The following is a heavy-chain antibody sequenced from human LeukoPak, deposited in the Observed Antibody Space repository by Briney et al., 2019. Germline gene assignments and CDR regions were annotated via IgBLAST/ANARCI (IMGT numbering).Heavy chain of an antibody. CDR3: ARGCGGDCYSAGGDFQH. CDR1: GYTFTSNY. CDR2: TNPNSGGT. D-gene: IGHD2-21*02. Sequence: ASVKVSCKAFGYTFTSNYMHWVRQAPGQGLEWMGWTNPNSGGTNYAQKFQGRVTMTRDTSISTAYMELSRLRSDDTAVYYCARGCGGDCYSAGGDFQHWGQGTLVTVSS. V-gene: IGHV1-2*02. J-gene: IGHJ1*01.